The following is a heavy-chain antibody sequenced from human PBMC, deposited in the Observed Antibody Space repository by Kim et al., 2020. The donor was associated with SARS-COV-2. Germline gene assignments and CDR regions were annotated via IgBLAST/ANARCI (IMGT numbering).Heavy chain of an antibody. CDR1: GGSFSDYY. CDR3: AGAMVRGVIPY. CDR2: INHSGST. V-gene: IGHV4-34*01. Sequence: SETLSLTCAVYGGSFSDYYWSWIRQPPGKGLEWIGEINHSGSTNYNPSLKSRVTISVDTSKNQFSLKLSSVTAADTAVYYCAGAMVRGVIPYWGQGTLVT. D-gene: IGHD3-10*01. J-gene: IGHJ4*02.